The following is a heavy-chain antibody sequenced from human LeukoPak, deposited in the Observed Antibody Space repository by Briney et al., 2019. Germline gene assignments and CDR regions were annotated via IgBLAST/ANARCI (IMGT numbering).Heavy chain of an antibody. CDR2: INHSGST. Sequence: PSETLSLTCTVSGGSASSSSYYWSWIRQPPGKGLEWIGEINHSGSTNYNPSLKSRVTISVDTSKNQFSLKLSSVTAADTAVYYCARGRGSSSWYSDYWGQGTLVTVSS. D-gene: IGHD6-13*01. CDR3: ARGRGSSSWYSDY. V-gene: IGHV4-39*07. CDR1: GGSASSSSYY. J-gene: IGHJ4*02.